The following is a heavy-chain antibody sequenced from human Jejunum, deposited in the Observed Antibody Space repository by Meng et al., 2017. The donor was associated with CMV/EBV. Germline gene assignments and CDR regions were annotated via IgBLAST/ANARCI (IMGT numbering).Heavy chain of an antibody. J-gene: IGHJ4*01. CDR3: AKEAPMTGAVTIDY. CDR2: INSGGRT. D-gene: IGHD3-9*01. V-gene: IGHV3-23*01. Sequence: AASGFSFSSNAMSWVRQAPGKGLEWVSAINSGGRTFYADSVKGRLSISRDNIKNIVHLQMDSLRAEDTAIYYCAKEAPMTGAVTIDYWGHGTLVTVSS. CDR1: GFSFSSNA.